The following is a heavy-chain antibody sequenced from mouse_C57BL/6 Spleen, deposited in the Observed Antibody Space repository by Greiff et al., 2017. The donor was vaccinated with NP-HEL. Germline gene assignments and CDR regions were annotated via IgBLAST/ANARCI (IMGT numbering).Heavy chain of an antibody. J-gene: IGHJ2*01. Sequence: QVQLQQSGAELVKPGASVKLSCKASGYTFTSYWMHWVKQRPGQGLEWIGMIHPNSGSTNYNEKFKSKATLTVDKSSSTAYMQLSSLTSEDSAVYYCARQSYGNPYYFDYWGQGTTLTVSS. D-gene: IGHD2-1*01. CDR2: IHPNSGST. CDR1: GYTFTSYW. V-gene: IGHV1-64*01. CDR3: ARQSYGNPYYFDY.